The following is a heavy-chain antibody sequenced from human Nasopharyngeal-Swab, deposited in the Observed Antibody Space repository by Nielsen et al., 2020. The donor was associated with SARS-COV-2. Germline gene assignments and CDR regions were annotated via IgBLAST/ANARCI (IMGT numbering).Heavy chain of an antibody. D-gene: IGHD4-17*01. CDR3: ARLGYGDSNWFDP. CDR2: IYYSGST. Sequence: WIRQPPGKGLEWIGYIYYSGSTYYNPSLKRRVTIPVDTSKNQFSLKLSSATAADTAVYYCARLGYGDSNWFDPWGQGTLVTVSS. J-gene: IGHJ5*02. V-gene: IGHV4-39*01.